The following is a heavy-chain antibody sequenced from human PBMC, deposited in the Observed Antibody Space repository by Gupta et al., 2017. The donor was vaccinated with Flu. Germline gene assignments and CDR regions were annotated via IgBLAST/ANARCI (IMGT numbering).Heavy chain of an antibody. CDR3: ERDDAPNHYYHGFDV. CDR2: IIGSGQNT. V-gene: IGHV3-23*01. D-gene: IGHD3-10*01. J-gene: IGHJ6*02. Sequence: WVRQAPGKGLEWVECIIGSGQNTCYTDSVHCRFIISRDNSKDTLFLQLHSLRDDDKDVYYCERDDAPNHYYHGFDVWGQGTTVTVSS.